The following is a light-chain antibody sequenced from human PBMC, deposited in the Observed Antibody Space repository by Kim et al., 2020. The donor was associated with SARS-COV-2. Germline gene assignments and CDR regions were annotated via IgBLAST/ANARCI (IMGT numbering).Light chain of an antibody. CDR1: QDINVY. V-gene: IGKV1-33*01. CDR3: QQYDILPLT. J-gene: IGKJ4*01. Sequence: DIQMTQSPSSLSVFVGDRVTITCQASQDINVYLNWYRQRPGEAPELLVYDASTLEAGVPSGFSGTWSGTHFTLTIANLQPDDFGTDFCQQYDILPLTFGGGTKVDIK. CDR2: DAS.